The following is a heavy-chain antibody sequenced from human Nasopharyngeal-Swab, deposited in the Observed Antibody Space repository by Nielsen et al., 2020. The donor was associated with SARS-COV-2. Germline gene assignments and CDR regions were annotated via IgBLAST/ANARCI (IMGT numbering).Heavy chain of an antibody. CDR2: INWNGGST. V-gene: IGHV3-20*04. D-gene: IGHD3-22*01. J-gene: IGHJ4*02. CDR3: ARDYYDSSGSAKGNDY. CDR1: GFTFDDYG. Sequence: GGSLRLSCAASGFTFDDYGMSWVRQAPGKGLEWVSGINWNGGSTGYADSAKGRFTISRDNAKNSLYLQMNSLRAEDTALYYCARDYYDSSGSAKGNDYWGQGTLVTVSS.